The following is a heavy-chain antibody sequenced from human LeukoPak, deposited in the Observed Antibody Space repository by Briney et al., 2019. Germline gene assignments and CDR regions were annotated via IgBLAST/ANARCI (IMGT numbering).Heavy chain of an antibody. Sequence: SETLSLTCAVYGGSFSGYYWSWIRQPPGKGLEWIGEINHSGSTNYNPSLKSRVTISVDTSKNQFSLKLSSVTAADTAVYYCARVPYYYYGMDVWGQGTTVTVSS. J-gene: IGHJ6*02. CDR1: GGSFSGYY. V-gene: IGHV4-34*01. CDR3: ARVPYYYYGMDV. CDR2: INHSGST.